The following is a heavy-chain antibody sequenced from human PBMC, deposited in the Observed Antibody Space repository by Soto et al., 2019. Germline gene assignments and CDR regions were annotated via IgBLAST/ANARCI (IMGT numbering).Heavy chain of an antibody. CDR3: ARGRPQKGGYSSSTSCYSYYYYYMDV. CDR1: GGSSSSYY. CDR2: IYYSGST. Sequence: QVQLQESGPGLVKPSETLSLTCTVSGGSSSSYYWSWIRQPPGKGLEWIGYIYYSGSTNYNPSLKSRVTISVDTSKNQFSLKLSSVTAADTAVYYCARGRPQKGGYSSSTSCYSYYYYYMDVWGKGTTVTVSS. J-gene: IGHJ6*03. D-gene: IGHD2-2*01. V-gene: IGHV4-59*01.